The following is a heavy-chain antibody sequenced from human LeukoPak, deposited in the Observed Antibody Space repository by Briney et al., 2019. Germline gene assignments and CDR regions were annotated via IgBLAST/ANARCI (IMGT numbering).Heavy chain of an antibody. V-gene: IGHV4-31*03. J-gene: IGHJ5*02. CDR2: IFYTGST. CDR1: GGSISSGGYY. CDR3: ARAPGDNWFDR. Sequence: SQTLSLTCTVSGGSISSGGYYWSWIRQRPGTGLEWIGYIFYTGSTYYNPSLKSRVTISVDTSKNQFSLKLSSVTAADTAVYYCARAPGDNWFDRWGQGTLVTVSS.